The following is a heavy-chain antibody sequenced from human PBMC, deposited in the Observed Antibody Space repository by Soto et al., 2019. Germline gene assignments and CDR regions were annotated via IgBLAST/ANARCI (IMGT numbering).Heavy chain of an antibody. Sequence: QITLKESGPPLMKPTQTLTLTCTFSGFSLSTRGVGVGWIRQPPGKALEWLALIYWDNDKRYSPSLRNRLTITTDPSKNPVVLTLTNMDPVDTATYYCAHSRCGGDCLQSYPSHYYYGMDVWGQGTTVTVSS. CDR2: IYWDNDK. CDR3: AHSRCGGDCLQSYPSHYYYGMDV. J-gene: IGHJ6*02. D-gene: IGHD2-21*02. V-gene: IGHV2-5*02. CDR1: GFSLSTRGVG.